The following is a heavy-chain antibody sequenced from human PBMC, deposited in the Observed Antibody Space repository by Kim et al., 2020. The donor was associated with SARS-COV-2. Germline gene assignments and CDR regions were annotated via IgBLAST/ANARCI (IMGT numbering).Heavy chain of an antibody. J-gene: IGHJ4*02. Sequence: YADSVKGRFTSSRDNSKTRLYLQMNSLRFEDTAVYYCAKSPNTVTSPGPYWGQGTLVTVSP. V-gene: IGHV3-30-3*02. D-gene: IGHD4-4*01. CDR3: AKSPNTVTSPGPY.